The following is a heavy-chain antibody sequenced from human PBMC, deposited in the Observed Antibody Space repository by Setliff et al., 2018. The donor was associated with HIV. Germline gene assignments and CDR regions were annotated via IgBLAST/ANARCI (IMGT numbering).Heavy chain of an antibody. Sequence: GGSLRLSCAASGFTFNDYAMHWVRQPPGKGLEWVSGITCNSDNTYYADSVKGRFTISRDNAKNSVYLQMTSLRPEDTAFYCCVKDGTLIGRYYQFFDAWGKGIMVTVSS. CDR3: VKDGTLIGRYYQFFDA. D-gene: IGHD1-26*01. CDR1: GFTFNDYA. V-gene: IGHV3-9*01. CDR2: ITCNSDNT. J-gene: IGHJ6*03.